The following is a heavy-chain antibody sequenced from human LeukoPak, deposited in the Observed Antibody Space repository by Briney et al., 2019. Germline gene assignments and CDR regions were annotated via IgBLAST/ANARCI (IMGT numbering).Heavy chain of an antibody. CDR1: GFTFGNYA. D-gene: IGHD2-21*02. Sequence: PGASLRLSCVASGFTFGNYAMSWVRQAPGKGLEWASAITGSGDSTFNADSVKGRFTISRDNSKNTLHLQMNNLRAEDTAIYYCAKSRIVVATAIDYWGPGILVTVSS. CDR2: ITGSGDST. V-gene: IGHV3-23*01. CDR3: AKSRIVVATAIDY. J-gene: IGHJ4*02.